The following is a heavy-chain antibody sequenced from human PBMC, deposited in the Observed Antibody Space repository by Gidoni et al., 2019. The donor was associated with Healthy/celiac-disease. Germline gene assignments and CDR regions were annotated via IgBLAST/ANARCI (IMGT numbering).Heavy chain of an antibody. CDR2: IYTSGST. D-gene: IGHD2-15*01. V-gene: IGHV4-61*02. Sequence: QVQLQESGPGLVKPSQTLSLTSPVAGGSISSGSYYWSWIRQPAGKGLEWIGRIYTSGSTISNPSLKSRVTISVDTSKNQFSLKLSSVTAADTAVYYCAIEPLTTRGVVAPHAFDIWGQGTMVTVSS. CDR1: GGSISSGSYY. CDR3: AIEPLTTRGVVAPHAFDI. J-gene: IGHJ3*02.